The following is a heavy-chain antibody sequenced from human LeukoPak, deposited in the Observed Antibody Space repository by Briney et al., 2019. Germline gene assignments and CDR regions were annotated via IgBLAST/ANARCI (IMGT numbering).Heavy chain of an antibody. V-gene: IGHV4-34*01. CDR3: ARGPPNYDILTGPQSHFDY. CDR1: GGSVGGCY. J-gene: IGHJ4*02. CDR2: INHSGST. Sequence: PSETLSRNCSVYGGSVGGCYWGWLRQRPGNGMEWIGEINHSGSTNYNPSLKSRVTISVDTSKNQFSLKLSSVTAADTAVYYCARGPPNYDILTGPQSHFDYWGQGTLVTVSS. D-gene: IGHD3-9*01.